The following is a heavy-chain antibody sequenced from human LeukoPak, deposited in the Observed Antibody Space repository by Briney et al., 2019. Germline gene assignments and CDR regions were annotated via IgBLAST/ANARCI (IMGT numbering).Heavy chain of an antibody. Sequence: GASVKVSCKASGYTFTSYGISWVRQAPGQGLEWMEWISAYNGNTNYAQKLQGRVTMTTDTSTSTAYMELRSLRSDDTAVYYCARDGDYDILTGLDYWGQGTLVTVSS. V-gene: IGHV1-18*04. J-gene: IGHJ4*02. CDR3: ARDGDYDILTGLDY. CDR1: GYTFTSYG. CDR2: ISAYNGNT. D-gene: IGHD3-9*01.